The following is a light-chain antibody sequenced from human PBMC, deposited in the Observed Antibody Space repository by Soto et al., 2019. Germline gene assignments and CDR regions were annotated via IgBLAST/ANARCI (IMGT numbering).Light chain of an antibody. V-gene: IGLV1-51*01. Sequence: QSVLTQPPSVSAAPGQKVTISCSGSSSNIGNNYVSWYQQLPGTAPKLLIYDNNKRPSGIPDRFSGSKSGTSATLGITGLQTGDGADYYCGTWDDSLSAVVFGGGTQLTVL. CDR2: DNN. CDR1: SSNIGNNY. J-gene: IGLJ2*01. CDR3: GTWDDSLSAVV.